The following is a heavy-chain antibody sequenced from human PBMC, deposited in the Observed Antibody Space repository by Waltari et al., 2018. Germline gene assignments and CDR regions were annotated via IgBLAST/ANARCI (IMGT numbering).Heavy chain of an antibody. V-gene: IGHV3-23*04. CDR2: ISGSGDNT. J-gene: IGHJ4*02. D-gene: IGHD2-2*01. CDR1: GFSFGSYA. Sequence: EVQLVESGGGLVQPGGALRASCAASGFSFGSYAMGWVRQAPGKGLEWVSFISGSGDNTYYADSVKGRFTISRDNSKNTLYLQMNSLRADDTATYYCAKDRYCNYISCYGGWVYWGQGNLVTVSS. CDR3: AKDRYCNYISCYGGWVY.